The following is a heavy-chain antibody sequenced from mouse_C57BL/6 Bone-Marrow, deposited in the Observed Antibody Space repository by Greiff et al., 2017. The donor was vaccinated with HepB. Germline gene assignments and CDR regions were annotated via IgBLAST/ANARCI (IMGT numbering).Heavy chain of an antibody. Sequence: EVKLMESGPGLVKPSQTVFLTCTVTGISITTGNYRWSWIRQFPGNKLEWIGYIYYSGTITYNPSLTSRTTITRDTPKNQFFLEMNSLTAEDTATYYCARGHYDCYYAMDYWGQGTSVTVSS. CDR2: IYYSGTI. J-gene: IGHJ4*01. CDR1: GISITTGNYR. CDR3: ARGHYDCYYAMDY. D-gene: IGHD2-4*01. V-gene: IGHV3-5*01.